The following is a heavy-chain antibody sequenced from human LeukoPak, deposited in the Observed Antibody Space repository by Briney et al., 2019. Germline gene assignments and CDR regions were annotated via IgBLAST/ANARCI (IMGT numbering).Heavy chain of an antibody. Sequence: PSETLSLTCIVSGGSISSGDYYWSWIRQPPGKGLEWIGYIYYSGSTYYNPSLKSRVTMSVDTSKNQFSLKLSSVTAADTAVYYCARASHDSYYDSSGYHGYYFNYWGQGTLVTVSS. J-gene: IGHJ4*02. CDR1: GGSISSGDYY. V-gene: IGHV4-30-4*01. CDR3: ARASHDSYYDSSGYHGYYFNY. CDR2: IYYSGST. D-gene: IGHD3-22*01.